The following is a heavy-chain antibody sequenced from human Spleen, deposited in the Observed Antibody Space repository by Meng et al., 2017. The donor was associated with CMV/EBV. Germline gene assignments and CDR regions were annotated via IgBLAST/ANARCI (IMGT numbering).Heavy chain of an antibody. V-gene: IGHV3-33*06. D-gene: IGHD3-10*01. Sequence: GFPFSNHGLHWVRPAPGKELEWVAVIWYHSTNTYYSASVTRRFPISRDNSKNTLYLQMNSLRAEDTAIYYCAKDGRWWGSGELPFDSWGQGTLVTVSS. J-gene: IGHJ4*02. CDR1: GFPFSNHG. CDR3: AKDGRWWGSGELPFDS. CDR2: IWYHSTNT.